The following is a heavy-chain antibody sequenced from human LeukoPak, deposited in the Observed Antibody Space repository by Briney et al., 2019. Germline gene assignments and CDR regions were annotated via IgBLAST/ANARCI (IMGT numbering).Heavy chain of an antibody. J-gene: IGHJ4*02. CDR2: ISWNSGSI. CDR3: AKVYYDILTGEGGYYFDY. Sequence: GRSLRLSCAASGFTFDDYAMHWVRQAPGKGLEWVSGISWNSGSIGYADSVKGRFTISRDNAKNSLYLQMNSLRAEDTALYYCAKVYYDILTGEGGYYFDYWGQGTLVTVSS. D-gene: IGHD3-9*01. V-gene: IGHV3-9*01. CDR1: GFTFDDYA.